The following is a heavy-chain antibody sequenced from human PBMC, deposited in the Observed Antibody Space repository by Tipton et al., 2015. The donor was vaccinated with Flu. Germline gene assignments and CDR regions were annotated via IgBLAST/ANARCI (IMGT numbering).Heavy chain of an antibody. CDR2: ISHDGSKT. V-gene: IGHV3-30*04. J-gene: IGHJ4*02. Sequence: SLRLSCAASGFTFSDYTMHWVRQAPGKGLEWVAVISHDGSKTYYADSVRGQFTISRDNSKNTVYVQMDSLRAEDTAVYYCAQDLDYWGQGALVTVSS. CDR1: GFTFSDYT. CDR3: AQDLDY.